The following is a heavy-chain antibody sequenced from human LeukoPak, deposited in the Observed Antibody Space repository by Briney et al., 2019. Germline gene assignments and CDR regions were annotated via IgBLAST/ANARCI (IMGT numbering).Heavy chain of an antibody. CDR2: ISAYNGNT. J-gene: IGHJ4*02. CDR1: GYTFTSYG. Sequence: GASVKVSCKASGYTFTSYGISWVRQAPGQGLEWMGWISAYNGNTNYAQKLQGRVTMTTDTSTSTAYMELRSLRSDDTAVYYCAKRHWYSSGWRWGFDYWGQGTLVTVSS. CDR3: AKRHWYSSGWRWGFDY. D-gene: IGHD6-19*01. V-gene: IGHV1-18*01.